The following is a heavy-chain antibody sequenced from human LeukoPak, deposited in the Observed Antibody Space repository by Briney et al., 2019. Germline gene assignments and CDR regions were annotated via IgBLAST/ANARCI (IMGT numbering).Heavy chain of an antibody. V-gene: IGHV3-23*01. CDR1: GFTFSSYA. CDR2: ISGSAYST. J-gene: IGHJ4*02. D-gene: IGHD6-19*01. Sequence: GGSLRLSCTASGFTFSSYAMSWVRQAPGKGLEWDSAISGSAYSTYYADSVKGHFTISRDNSKNTLYLQMNSLRAEDTAVYYCAKETVAAPPIDCWGQGTLVTVSS. CDR3: AKETVAAPPIDC.